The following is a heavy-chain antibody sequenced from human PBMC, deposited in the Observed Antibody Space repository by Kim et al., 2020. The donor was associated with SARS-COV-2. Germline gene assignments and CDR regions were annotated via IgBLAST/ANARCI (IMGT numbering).Heavy chain of an antibody. V-gene: IGHV1-18*01. J-gene: IGHJ4*02. CDR3: ARVLFQVSEWELHY. D-gene: IGHD1-26*01. Sequence: AQKLQGRVTMTTDTSTSTAYMELRSLRSDDTAVYYCARVLFQVSEWELHYWGQGTLVTVSS.